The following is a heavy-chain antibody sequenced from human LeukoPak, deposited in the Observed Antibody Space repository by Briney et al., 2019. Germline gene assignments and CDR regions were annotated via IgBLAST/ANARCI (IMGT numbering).Heavy chain of an antibody. V-gene: IGHV3-7*03. CDR3: AGGYSGYVTRDY. Sequence: GGSLRLSCAASGFTFSSNWMSWVRQAPGKGLEWVANIKQDGSEKYYVDSVKGRFTISRDNAKNSLYLQMNGLRAEDTAVYYCAGGYSGYVTRDYWGQGTLVTVSS. CDR2: IKQDGSEK. J-gene: IGHJ4*02. CDR1: GFTFSSNW. D-gene: IGHD5-12*01.